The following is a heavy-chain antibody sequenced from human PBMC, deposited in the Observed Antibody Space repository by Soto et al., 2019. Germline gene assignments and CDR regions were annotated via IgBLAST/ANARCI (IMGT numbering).Heavy chain of an antibody. J-gene: IGHJ6*01. CDR1: RGSFSGFY. D-gene: IGHD6-25*01. CDR2: INHSGTT. V-gene: IGHV4-34*01. Sequence: PSETLSLTCVVYRGSFSGFYWSWVRQTPGGGLEWIGEINHSGTTNYNPSFQNRVTISVDKSTDNFSLKMTSVTAADAAVYYCARGRGYVYGSNFYGLDVWGQGTTVTV. CDR3: ARGRGYVYGSNFYGLDV.